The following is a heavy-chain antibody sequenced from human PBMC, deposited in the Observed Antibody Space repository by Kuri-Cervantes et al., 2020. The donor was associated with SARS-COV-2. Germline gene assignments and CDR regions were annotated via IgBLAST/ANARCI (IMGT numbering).Heavy chain of an antibody. CDR3: KKTEDIVVVVAAPSGDDHNWFDP. CDR2: INWNGGST. CDR1: GFTFDDYG. D-gene: IGHD2-15*01. J-gene: IGHJ5*02. V-gene: IGHV3-20*04. Sequence: GGSLRLSCAASGFTFDDYGMSWVRQAPGKGLEWVSGINWNGGSTGYADSVKGRFTISRDNAKNSLYLQMNSLRAEDTALYYCKKTEDIVVVVAAPSGDDHNWFDPWGQGTLVTVSS.